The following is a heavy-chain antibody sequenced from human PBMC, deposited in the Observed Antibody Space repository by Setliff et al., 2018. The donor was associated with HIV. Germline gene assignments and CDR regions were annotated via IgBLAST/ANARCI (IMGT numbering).Heavy chain of an antibody. D-gene: IGHD1-26*01. Sequence: SETLSLTCNVSGGSISTNNYYWGCIRQPPGMGLEWIGNIYYSGSTYYNPSLKSRVTISVDTSKNQFSLKLSSVTAADTAVYYCARPVEMANREFDYWGQGTLVTVSS. CDR3: ARPVEMANREFDY. V-gene: IGHV4-39*01. CDR2: IYYSGST. J-gene: IGHJ4*02. CDR1: GGSISTNNYY.